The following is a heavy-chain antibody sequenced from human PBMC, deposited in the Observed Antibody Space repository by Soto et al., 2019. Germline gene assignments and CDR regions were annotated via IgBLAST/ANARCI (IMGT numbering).Heavy chain of an antibody. J-gene: IGHJ3*02. CDR1: GGSFSGYY. D-gene: IGHD5-12*01. CDR3: ARKTDGEYSGYDSAFDI. Sequence: QVQLQQWGAGLLKPSETLSLTCAVYGGSFSGYYWSWIRQPPGKGLEWIGEINHSGSTNYNPSLKSRVTISVDTSKNQFSLKLSSVTAADTAVYYCARKTDGEYSGYDSAFDIWGQGTMVTVSS. CDR2: INHSGST. V-gene: IGHV4-34*01.